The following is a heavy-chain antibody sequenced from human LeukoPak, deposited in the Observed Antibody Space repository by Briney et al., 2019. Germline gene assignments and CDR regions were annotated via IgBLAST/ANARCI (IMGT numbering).Heavy chain of an antibody. V-gene: IGHV3-30*02. CDR2: IQYDGSNK. CDR3: AKFYRATRGACDS. D-gene: IGHD2-21*02. Sequence: GGSLRLSCAASGLSFSSYGMHWVRQAPGKGLEWVAFIQYDGSNKFYADSVKGRFTISRDNSKNTLYLQMNSLRAEDTAIYYCAKFYRATRGACDSWGQGTLVTVSS. J-gene: IGHJ4*02. CDR1: GLSFSSYG.